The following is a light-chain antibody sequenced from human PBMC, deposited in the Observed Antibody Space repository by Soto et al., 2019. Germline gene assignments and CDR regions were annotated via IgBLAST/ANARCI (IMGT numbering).Light chain of an antibody. CDR3: SSYTSSSTL. J-gene: IGLJ1*01. V-gene: IGLV2-14*01. CDR2: EVS. Sequence: QSVLTQPASVSGSPGQSITISCTGTSSDGGGYNYVSWYQQHPGKAPKLMIYEVSHRPSGVSNRFSGSKSGNTASLTISGLQAEDEADYYCSSYTSSSTLFGTGTKVTVL. CDR1: SSDGGGYNY.